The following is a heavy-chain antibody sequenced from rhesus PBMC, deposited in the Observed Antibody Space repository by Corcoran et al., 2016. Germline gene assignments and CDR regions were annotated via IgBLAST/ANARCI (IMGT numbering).Heavy chain of an antibody. J-gene: IGHJ4*01. CDR2: IYGNSAST. CDR1: GGSISGYYY. CDR3: AGAGNFDY. D-gene: IGHD2-21*01. Sequence: QVQLQQWGEGLVKPSETLSLTCAVYGGSISGYYYCSWIRQPPGKGLEWIGYIYGNSASTNYNPSLKNRVTISKDTSKNQFSLKLSSVTAADTAVYYCAGAGNFDYWGQGVLVTVSS. V-gene: IGHV4-73*01.